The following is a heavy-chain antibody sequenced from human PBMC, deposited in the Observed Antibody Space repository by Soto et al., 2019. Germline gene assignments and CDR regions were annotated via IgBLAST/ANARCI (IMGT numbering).Heavy chain of an antibody. CDR1: GFTFSSDS. V-gene: IGHV3-48*02. CDR3: ARDSRYSLHYYYGMDV. Sequence: EFQLVESGGGLVQPGGSLRLSCAASGFTFSSDSMNWVRQAPGKGLEWVSYISSSSSTIYYADSVKGRFTISRDNAKNSLYLQMNSLRDEDTAVYYCARDSRYSLHYYYGMDVWGQRTTVTVSS. J-gene: IGHJ6*02. CDR2: ISSSSSTI. D-gene: IGHD5-18*01.